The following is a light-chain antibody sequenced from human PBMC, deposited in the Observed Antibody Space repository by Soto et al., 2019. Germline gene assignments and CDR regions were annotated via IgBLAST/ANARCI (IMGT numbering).Light chain of an antibody. CDR2: GPS. V-gene: IGKV3-15*01. CDR1: QSVNSN. Sequence: IVMTQSPATLCVSPGERATLSRRASQSVNSNLAWYQQKPGQAPRLLIYGPSTRATGVPARFSGSGSGTEFTLTISSLQSEDFAVYYCHQRQSWPRTFGQGTKVDIK. J-gene: IGKJ1*01. CDR3: HQRQSWPRT.